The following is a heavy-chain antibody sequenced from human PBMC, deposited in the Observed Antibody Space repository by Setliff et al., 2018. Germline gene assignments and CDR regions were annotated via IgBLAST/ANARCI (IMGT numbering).Heavy chain of an antibody. D-gene: IGHD3-22*01. CDR1: GDSISDYH. CDR2: IYSSGRT. V-gene: IGHV4-59*01. Sequence: SETLSLTCRVSGDSISDYHWSWIRQPPGQGLEWIGYIYSSGRTNYNPSLKSRVTISVDTSKNQFSLKLSSVTAADTAVYYCARARSGDYSDSTGYLDYWGQGTLVTVSS. CDR3: ARARSGDYSDSTGYLDY. J-gene: IGHJ4*02.